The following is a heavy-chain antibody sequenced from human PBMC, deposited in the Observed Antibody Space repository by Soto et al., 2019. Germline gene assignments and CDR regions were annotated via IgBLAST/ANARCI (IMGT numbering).Heavy chain of an antibody. CDR1: GGTFPNST. Sequence: QVQLVQSGAEMKRPGSSVKVSCEASGGTFPNSTFNWVRQAPGQGLEWMGRIIPVLNIANYAQNFHGRITFTADKSTSTAYLELTSLRSDDTAIYFCARAPTASSPFVYWGQGSLVTVSS. CDR2: IIPVLNIA. D-gene: IGHD1-26*01. CDR3: ARAPTASSPFVY. J-gene: IGHJ4*02. V-gene: IGHV1-69*02.